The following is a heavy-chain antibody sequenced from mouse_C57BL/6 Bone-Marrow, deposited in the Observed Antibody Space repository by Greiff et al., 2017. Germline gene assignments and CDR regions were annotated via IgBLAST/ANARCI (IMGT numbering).Heavy chain of an antibody. CDR1: GYTFTSYW. J-gene: IGHJ4*01. CDR2: IYPGSGST. Sequence: QVHVKQPGAELVKPGASVKMSCKASGYTFTSYWITWVKQRPGQGLEWIGDIYPGSGSTNYNEKFKSKATLTVDTSSSTAYMQLSSLTSEDSAVYYCARGRGGYYAMDYWGQGTSVTVSS. D-gene: IGHD1-1*02. V-gene: IGHV1-55*01. CDR3: ARGRGGYYAMDY.